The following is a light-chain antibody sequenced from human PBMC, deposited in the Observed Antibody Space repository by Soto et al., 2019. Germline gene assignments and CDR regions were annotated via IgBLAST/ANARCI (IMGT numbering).Light chain of an antibody. Sequence: DIQMTTSPPSRSASLGDRVTITCRATLTISDSLSWFQQKAAKPPTLLNYGAAALQSGVTARFSGSRSGLDFTLTIRNRQREDFSTSYCLQTYNLPRTFGQGAKVDI. CDR3: LQTYNLPRT. J-gene: IGKJ1*01. V-gene: IGKV1-39*01. CDR2: GAA. CDR1: LTISDS.